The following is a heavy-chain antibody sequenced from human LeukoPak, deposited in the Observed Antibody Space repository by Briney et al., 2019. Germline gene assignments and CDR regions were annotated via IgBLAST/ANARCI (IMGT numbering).Heavy chain of an antibody. Sequence: PSETLSLTCAVYGGSFSGYYWSWIRQPPGKGLEWIGEINHSGSTNYNPSLKSRVTISVDTSKNQFSLKLSSVTAAGTAVYYCARGPRTTVTTWLDYWGQGTLVTVSS. CDR1: GGSFSGYY. J-gene: IGHJ4*02. V-gene: IGHV4-34*01. CDR3: ARGPRTTVTTWLDY. CDR2: INHSGST. D-gene: IGHD4-17*01.